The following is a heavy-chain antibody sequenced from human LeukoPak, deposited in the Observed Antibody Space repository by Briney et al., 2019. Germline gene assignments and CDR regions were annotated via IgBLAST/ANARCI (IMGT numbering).Heavy chain of an antibody. Sequence: GGSLGLSCAASGFTFSSYAMSWVRQAPGKRLEWVSAISGSGGSTYYADSVKGRFTISRDNSKNTLYLQMNSLRAEDTAVYYCAKDQYYYGSGSYYGSWGQGTLVTVSS. CDR2: ISGSGGST. CDR1: GFTFSSYA. J-gene: IGHJ5*02. CDR3: AKDQYYYGSGSYYGS. V-gene: IGHV3-23*01. D-gene: IGHD3-10*01.